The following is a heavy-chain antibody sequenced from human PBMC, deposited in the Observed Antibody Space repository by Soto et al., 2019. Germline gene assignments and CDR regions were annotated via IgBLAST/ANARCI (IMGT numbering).Heavy chain of an antibody. Sequence: SETLSLTCTVSGGSISSGDYYWSWIRQPPGKGLEWIGYIYYSGSTYYNPSLKSRVTISVDTSKNQFSLKLRSVTAADTAVYYCARDRPPIVVVMPTSWGQGTLVIVSS. CDR1: GGSISSGDYY. J-gene: IGHJ5*02. CDR2: IYYSGST. V-gene: IGHV4-30-4*01. D-gene: IGHD3-22*01. CDR3: ARDRPPIVVVMPTS.